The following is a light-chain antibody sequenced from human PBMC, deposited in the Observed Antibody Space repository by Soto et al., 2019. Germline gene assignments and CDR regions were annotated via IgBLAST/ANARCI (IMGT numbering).Light chain of an antibody. CDR2: GAS. CDR1: QSVSRN. V-gene: IGKV3-15*01. J-gene: IGKJ5*01. Sequence: EIVMTQSPATLSVSPGERATLSCRASQSVSRNLAWYQQRPGQAPRLLISGASTRATGIAARFSGSGSGTDFTLTISSLQSDDSAVYYCQQYYTWRSITFGQGTRLDIK. CDR3: QQYYTWRSIT.